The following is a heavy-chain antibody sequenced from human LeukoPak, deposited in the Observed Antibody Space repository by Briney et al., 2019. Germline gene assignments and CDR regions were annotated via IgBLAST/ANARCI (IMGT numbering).Heavy chain of an antibody. CDR1: GFAFSDYF. Sequence: GGSLRLSCAASGFAFSDYFMGWVRQAPGKGLEWVSSISSSSSYIYYADSVKGRFTISRDNAKNSLYLQMNSLRAEDTAVYYCARVLGGDSSGYSYGDYYGMDVWGQGTTVTVSS. CDR3: ARVLGGDSSGYSYGDYYGMDV. D-gene: IGHD3-22*01. J-gene: IGHJ6*02. V-gene: IGHV3-21*01. CDR2: ISSSSSYI.